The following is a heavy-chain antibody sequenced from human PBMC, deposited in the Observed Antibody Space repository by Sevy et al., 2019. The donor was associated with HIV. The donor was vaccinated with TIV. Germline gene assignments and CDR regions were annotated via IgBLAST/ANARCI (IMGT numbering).Heavy chain of an antibody. CDR3: ASDRGVGTSSYGMDV. J-gene: IGHJ6*02. V-gene: IGHV3-21*01. CDR1: GFTFSSYS. D-gene: IGHD1-26*01. Sequence: GGSLRLSCAASGFTFSSYSMNWVRQAPGKGLEWVSSISSGSTYIYYVDSVKGRFTISRDNAKNSLYLQMNSPRAEDTAVYYCASDRGVGTSSYGMDVWGQGTTVTVSS. CDR2: ISSGSTYI.